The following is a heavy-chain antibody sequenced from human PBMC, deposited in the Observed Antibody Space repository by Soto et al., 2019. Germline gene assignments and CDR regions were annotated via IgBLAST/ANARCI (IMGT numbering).Heavy chain of an antibody. CDR2: IYYSGST. Sequence: SETLSLTCTVSGCSISSGGYYWSWIRQHPGKGLEWIGYIYYSGSTYYNPSLKSRVTISVDTSKNQFSLKMSSVTAADTAVYYCARDTRQRLVDYWGQGTLVTVSS. D-gene: IGHD6-25*01. J-gene: IGHJ4*02. CDR3: ARDTRQRLVDY. CDR1: GCSISSGGYY. V-gene: IGHV4-31*03.